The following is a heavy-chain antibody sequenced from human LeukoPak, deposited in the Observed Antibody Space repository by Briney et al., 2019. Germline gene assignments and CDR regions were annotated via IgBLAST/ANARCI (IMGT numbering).Heavy chain of an antibody. D-gene: IGHD1-26*01. CDR2: ISSSSSYR. J-gene: IGHJ6*02. V-gene: IGHV3-21*01. CDR1: GFTFSSYS. Sequence: GGTLRLSCAVSGFTFSSYSMNWVRQAPGKGLEWVSSISSSSSYRYYADSVKGRFTISRDNAKNSLYLQMNSLRAEDTAVYYCARDRAWDTYYYYGMDVWGQGTTVTVSS. CDR3: ARDRAWDTYYYYGMDV.